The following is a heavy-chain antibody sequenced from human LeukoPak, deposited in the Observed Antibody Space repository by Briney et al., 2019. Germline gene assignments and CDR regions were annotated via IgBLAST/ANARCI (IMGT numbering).Heavy chain of an antibody. V-gene: IGHV3-30-3*01. D-gene: IGHD2-21*02. Sequence: GGSLRLSCAAAGFAFSNYFMHWVRQAPGKGLEWVADIASEGSHTFYVESVKGRFTISRDNSKNTLYLQMNSLGPEDTAVYFCARERQDTVIHSGAFDIWGQGTMVTVSS. J-gene: IGHJ3*02. CDR3: ARERQDTVIHSGAFDI. CDR2: IASEGSHT. CDR1: GFAFSNYF.